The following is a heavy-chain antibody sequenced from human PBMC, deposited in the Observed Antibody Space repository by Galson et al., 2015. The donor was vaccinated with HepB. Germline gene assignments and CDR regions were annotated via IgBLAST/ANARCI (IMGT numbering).Heavy chain of an antibody. CDR3: ARERGSIFSQWFYFDY. V-gene: IGHV3-48*04. D-gene: IGHD3-22*01. CDR2: ISSSSSTTI. CDR1: GFTFNGYS. Sequence: SLRLSCAASGFTFNGYSMNWVRQAPGKGLEWLSYISSSSSTTIYYADAVKRRFTISRDNATSSLYLQMNSLRAEDTAVYYCARERGSIFSQWFYFDYWGQGALVTVSS. J-gene: IGHJ4*02.